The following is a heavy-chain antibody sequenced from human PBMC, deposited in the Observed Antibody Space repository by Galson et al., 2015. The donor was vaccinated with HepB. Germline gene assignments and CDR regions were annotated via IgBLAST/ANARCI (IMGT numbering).Heavy chain of an antibody. D-gene: IGHD2-8*01. V-gene: IGHV3-23*01. CDR2: ISASGDSA. J-gene: IGHJ3*01. CDR3: ARNGPPRDAFDV. Sequence: SLRLSCAVSGFTFSNYAMSWVRQSPGRGLEWVSTISASGDSAYYADSVKGQFTISRDNSKNTLFLQMNSLRAEDTALYYCARNGPPRDAFDVWGRGTVVTVSS. CDR1: GFTFSNYA.